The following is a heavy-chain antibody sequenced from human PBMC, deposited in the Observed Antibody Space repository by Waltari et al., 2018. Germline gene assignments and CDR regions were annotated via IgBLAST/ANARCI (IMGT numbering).Heavy chain of an antibody. CDR1: GYSFTSYW. CDR3: ARHVGSGNYAFDI. Sequence: EVQLVQSGAEVKKPGESLKISCTGSGYSFTSYWIGWVGRMPGKGLECMGIIYPGDSDTRYSPSFQGQVTISADKSISTAYLQWSSLKASDTAMYYCARHVGSGNYAFDIWGQGTMVTVSS. D-gene: IGHD3-10*01. CDR2: IYPGDSDT. V-gene: IGHV5-51*01. J-gene: IGHJ3*02.